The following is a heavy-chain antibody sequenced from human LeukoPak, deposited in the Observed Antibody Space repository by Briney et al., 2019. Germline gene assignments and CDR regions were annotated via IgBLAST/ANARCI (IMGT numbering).Heavy chain of an antibody. Sequence: GGSLRLSCAASGFTFSSYEMNWVRQAPGKGLEWVSYISSSRSTIYYADSVKGRFTISRDNAKNSLYLQMNSLRAEDTAVYYCARDYGSGSYYPYYFDYWGQGTLVTVSS. D-gene: IGHD3-10*01. CDR3: ARDYGSGSYYPYYFDY. CDR2: ISSSRSTI. J-gene: IGHJ4*02. CDR1: GFTFSSYE. V-gene: IGHV3-48*03.